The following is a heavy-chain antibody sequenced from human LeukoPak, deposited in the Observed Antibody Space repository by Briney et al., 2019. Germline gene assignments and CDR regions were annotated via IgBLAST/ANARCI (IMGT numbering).Heavy chain of an antibody. J-gene: IGHJ4*02. Sequence: PGGSLRLSCATSGFTFNDHYLGWVRQAPGKGLEWVGRTKNRANSYTTEYGASVKGRFTISRDASKNSLRLQMNSLKTEDTAVYYCTGSFGELTFFDYWGLGTLVTVSS. V-gene: IGHV3-72*01. D-gene: IGHD3-10*01. CDR3: TGSFGELTFFDY. CDR2: TKNRANSYTT. CDR1: GFTFNDHY.